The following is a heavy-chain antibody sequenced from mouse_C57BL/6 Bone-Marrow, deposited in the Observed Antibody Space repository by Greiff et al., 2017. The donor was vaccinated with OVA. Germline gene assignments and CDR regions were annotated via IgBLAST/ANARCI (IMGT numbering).Heavy chain of an antibody. CDR1: GYAFSSSW. V-gene: IGHV1-82*01. CDR3: ARPYYYGSSYGWFAY. Sequence: QVQLQQSGPELVKPGASVKISCKASGYAFSSSWMNWVKQRPGKGLEWIGRIYPGDGDTNYNGKFKGKATLTADKSSSTAYMQLSSLTSEDSAVYFCARPYYYGSSYGWFAYWGQGTLVTVSA. D-gene: IGHD1-1*01. J-gene: IGHJ3*01. CDR2: IYPGDGDT.